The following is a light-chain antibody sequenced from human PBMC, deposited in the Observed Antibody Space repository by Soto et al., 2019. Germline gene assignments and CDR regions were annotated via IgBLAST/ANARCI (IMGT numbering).Light chain of an antibody. CDR1: QSVLYTSNSKNN. J-gene: IGKJ1*01. Sequence: DIVMTQSPDSLAVSLGERATINCNFSQSVLYTSNSKNNLAWYQQKPGQPPTLLIYWASTLESGVPDRISGSGSGTDFTLTISSLQAEDVAFYYCQQYYSTPWTFGQGTKVEIK. CDR3: QQYYSTPWT. CDR2: WAS. V-gene: IGKV4-1*01.